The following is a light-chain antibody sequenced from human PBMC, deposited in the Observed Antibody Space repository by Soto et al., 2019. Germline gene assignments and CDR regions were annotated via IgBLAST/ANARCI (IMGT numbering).Light chain of an antibody. V-gene: IGKV1-39*01. CDR3: QQSYSTPPWT. CDR2: AAS. CDR1: QSISSY. J-gene: IGKJ1*01. Sequence: DIQMTQTPSSLSASVGDRVTITCRASQSISSYLNWYQQKPGKAPKLLIYAASSLQSGVPSRFSGSGSGTDFTLTMSSLQPEDFATYYCQQSYSTPPWTFGQGTKVEIK.